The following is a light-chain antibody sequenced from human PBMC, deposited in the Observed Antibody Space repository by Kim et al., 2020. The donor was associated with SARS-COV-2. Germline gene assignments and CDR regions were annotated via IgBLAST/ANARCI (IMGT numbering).Light chain of an antibody. CDR1: QYITRR. Sequence: ASVGDRVTITCRASQYITRRLAWYQQKPGKAPKVLISKASTLESGVPSTFSGSGSGTDFTLTISSLQPDDFATYYCQQYDSYPWTFGQGTKVDIK. CDR2: KAS. J-gene: IGKJ1*01. CDR3: QQYDSYPWT. V-gene: IGKV1-5*03.